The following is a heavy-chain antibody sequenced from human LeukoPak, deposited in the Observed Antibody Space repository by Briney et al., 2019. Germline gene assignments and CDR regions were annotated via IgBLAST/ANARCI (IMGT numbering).Heavy chain of an antibody. CDR3: ARQPASIWFDP. CDR1: GYSFTSNW. V-gene: IGHV5-10-1*01. CDR2: IDPSDSYT. D-gene: IGHD6-6*01. Sequence: GESLKISCKGSGYSFTSNWISWVRQMPGKGLEWMGRIDPSDSYTNYSPSFQGHVTISADKSISTAYLQWSSLKAPDTAMYYCARQPASIWFDPWGQGALVTVSS. J-gene: IGHJ5*02.